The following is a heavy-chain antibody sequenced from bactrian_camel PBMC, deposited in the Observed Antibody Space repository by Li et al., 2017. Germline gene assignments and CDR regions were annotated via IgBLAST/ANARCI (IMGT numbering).Heavy chain of an antibody. D-gene: IGHD3*01. CDR1: GFTFSDTD. CDR2: INKAGGSP. Sequence: VQLVESGGGLVQPGGSLRLSCAASGFTFSDTDMTWVRHVPGKGLEWVSVINKAGGSPFYADSVKGRFSISRDNAKNTLYLQMDSLEPGDTARYYCARGFGAGNNGYCGPNSWGQGTQVTVS. J-gene: IGHJ6*01. CDR3: ARGFGAGNNGYCGPNS. V-gene: IGHV3S40*01.